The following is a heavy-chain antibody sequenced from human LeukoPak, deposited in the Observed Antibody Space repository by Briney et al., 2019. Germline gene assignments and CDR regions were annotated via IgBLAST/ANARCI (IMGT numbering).Heavy chain of an antibody. CDR1: GFTFSSYA. V-gene: IGHV3-23*01. J-gene: IGHJ4*02. CDR2: ISGSGGGT. Sequence: GGSLRLSCAASGFTFSSYAMTWVRQAPRKGLEWVSAISGSGGGTYYVDSVKGRFTISRDNSKNTLYLQMNSLRAEDTAVYYCAKDLRFGDSPGNRFDYWGQGTLVTVSS. D-gene: IGHD3-10*01. CDR3: AKDLRFGDSPGNRFDY.